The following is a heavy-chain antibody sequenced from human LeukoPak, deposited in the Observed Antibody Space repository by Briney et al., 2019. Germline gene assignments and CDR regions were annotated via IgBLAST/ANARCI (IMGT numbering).Heavy chain of an antibody. D-gene: IGHD1-1*01. V-gene: IGHV1-8*01. J-gene: IGHJ3*02. Sequence: GASVKVSGKASGYTFTSYDINWVRQATGQGLEWMGWTNPNSGNTGYAQKFQGRVTMTRNTPISTAYMELSSLRSEDTAVYYCAREGDWNDAFDIWGQGTMVTVSS. CDR2: TNPNSGNT. CDR3: AREGDWNDAFDI. CDR1: GYTFTSYD.